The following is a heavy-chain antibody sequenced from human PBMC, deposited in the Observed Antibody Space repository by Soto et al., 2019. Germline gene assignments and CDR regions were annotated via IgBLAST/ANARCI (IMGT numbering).Heavy chain of an antibody. Sequence: SETLSLTCGVSGGSISRNNWWSWVRQPPGKGLEWIGEIYHSVSSNYNPSLKSRVTISVDKSKNQFSLKLNSVTAADTAVYYCARVATGTTSAFDIWGRGTMVTVSS. CDR3: ARVATGTTSAFDI. J-gene: IGHJ3*02. V-gene: IGHV4-4*02. CDR1: GGSISRNNW. D-gene: IGHD1-1*01. CDR2: IYHSVSS.